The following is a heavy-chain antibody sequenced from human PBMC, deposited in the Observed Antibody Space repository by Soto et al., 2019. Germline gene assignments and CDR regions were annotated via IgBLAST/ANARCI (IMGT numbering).Heavy chain of an antibody. CDR2: IITALLIA. Sequence: QVQLVQSGAEVKKPGSSVRVSCKTSGGTFNTYAIAWVRQAPGQGLEWLGGIITALLIANYAQNFQGRVTITADESTSTVYMDLITLKSDDTALYYCAGGNRFLGGVRGLSWGQGTLISVSS. J-gene: IGHJ5*02. D-gene: IGHD3-3*01. CDR1: GGTFNTYA. CDR3: AGGNRFLGGVRGLS. V-gene: IGHV1-69*01.